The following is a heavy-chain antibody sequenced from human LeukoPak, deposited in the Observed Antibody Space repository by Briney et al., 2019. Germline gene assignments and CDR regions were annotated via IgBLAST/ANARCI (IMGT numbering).Heavy chain of an antibody. CDR3: ARDGGSGSSYGMDV. J-gene: IGHJ6*02. CDR2: ISYDGSNK. Sequence: GGSLRLSCAASGFTFSSYGMHWVRQAPGKGLEWVAVISYDGSNKYYADSVKGRFTISRDNSKNTLYLQMNSLRAEDTAVYYCARDGGSGSSYGMDVWGQGTTVTVSS. D-gene: IGHD3-10*01. CDR1: GFTFSSYG. V-gene: IGHV3-30*03.